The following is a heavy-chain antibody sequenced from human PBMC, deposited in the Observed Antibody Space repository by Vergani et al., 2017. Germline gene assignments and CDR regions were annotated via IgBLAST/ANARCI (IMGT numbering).Heavy chain of an antibody. D-gene: IGHD2-21*01. V-gene: IGHV3-23*01. CDR1: GFTFSSYA. Sequence: EVQLLESGGGLVQPGGSLRLSCAASGFTFSSYAMSWVRQAPGKGLEWVSAISGSGGSIYYADSVKGRFTISRDNAKNSLYLQMNSLRAEDTAVYYCARDLHIVVVSTDYYYGMDVWGQGTTVTVSS. J-gene: IGHJ6*02. CDR2: ISGSGGSI. CDR3: ARDLHIVVVSTDYYYGMDV.